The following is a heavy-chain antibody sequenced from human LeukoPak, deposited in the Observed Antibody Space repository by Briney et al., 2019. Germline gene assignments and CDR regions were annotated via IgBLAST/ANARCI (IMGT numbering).Heavy chain of an antibody. CDR3: STAKFDN. V-gene: IGHV3-48*01. CDR1: GLTVSNNY. CDR2: INIDSITV. J-gene: IGHJ4*02. Sequence: PGGSLRLSCAASGLTVSNNYMKWVRQAPGKGLEWVSYINIDSITVNYADSVKGRFTISRDNAKNSLYLQMNSLRAEDTAVYYCSTAKFDNWGQGTLVTVSS.